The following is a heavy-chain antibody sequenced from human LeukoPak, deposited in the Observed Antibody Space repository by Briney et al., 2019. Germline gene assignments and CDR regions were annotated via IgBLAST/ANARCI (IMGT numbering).Heavy chain of an antibody. CDR3: ARSFSSGWYSYYYGMDV. CDR1: GFTFSSYD. D-gene: IGHD6-19*01. Sequence: GGSLRLSCAASGFTFSSYDMRWVRQATGKGLEWVSAIGTAGDTYYPGSVKGRFTISRENAKNSLYLQMNSLRAEDTAVYYCARSFSSGWYSYYYGMDVWGQGTTVTVSS. J-gene: IGHJ6*02. CDR2: IGTAGDT. V-gene: IGHV3-13*01.